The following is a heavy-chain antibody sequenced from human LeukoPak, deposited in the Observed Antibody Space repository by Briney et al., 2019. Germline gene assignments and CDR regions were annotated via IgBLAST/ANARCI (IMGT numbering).Heavy chain of an antibody. V-gene: IGHV3-48*03. CDR3: ARVNGEGGYFDY. CDR1: GFTFSSYE. D-gene: IGHD3-10*01. J-gene: IGHJ4*02. Sequence: HSGGSLRLSCAASGFTFSSYEMNWVRQAPGKGLEWVSYISSSGSTIYYADSVKGRFTISRDNSKNTLYLQMNSLRAEDTAVYYCARVNGEGGYFDYWGQGTLVTVSS. CDR2: ISSSGSTI.